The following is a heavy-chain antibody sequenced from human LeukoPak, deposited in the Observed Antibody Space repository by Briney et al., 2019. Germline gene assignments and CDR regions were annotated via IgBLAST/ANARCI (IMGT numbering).Heavy chain of an antibody. J-gene: IGHJ4*02. V-gene: IGHV1-46*01. CDR3: ARDRYCSGGSCYGGGFDY. D-gene: IGHD2-15*01. Sequence: ASVKVSCKASGYTFTSYYMHWVRQAPGQGLEWMGIINPSGGSTSYAQKFQSRVTMTRDMSTSTVYMELSSLRSEDTAVYYCARDRYCSGGSCYGGGFDYWGQGTLVTVSS. CDR2: INPSGGST. CDR1: GYTFTSYY.